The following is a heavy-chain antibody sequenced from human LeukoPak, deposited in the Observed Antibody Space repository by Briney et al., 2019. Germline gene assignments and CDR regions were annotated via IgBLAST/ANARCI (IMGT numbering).Heavy chain of an antibody. CDR2: IYTSGST. Sequence: SETLSLTCTVSGGSIRSYSWSWIRQPAGKGLEWIGRIYTSGSTNYNPSHKSRVTISVEKSKDQFSLKLRSVTAADTAVYYCARDYAPLGDWFDPWGQGTLVTVSS. V-gene: IGHV4-4*07. D-gene: IGHD2-2*01. J-gene: IGHJ5*02. CDR3: ARDYAPLGDWFDP. CDR1: GGSIRSYS.